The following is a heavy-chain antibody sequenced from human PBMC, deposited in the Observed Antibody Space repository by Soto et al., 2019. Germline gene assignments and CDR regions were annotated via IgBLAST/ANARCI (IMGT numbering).Heavy chain of an antibody. V-gene: IGHV6-1*01. CDR3: ARDRYCTNGVCPKRYYYYGMDV. CDR2: TYYRSKWYN. J-gene: IGHJ6*02. D-gene: IGHD2-8*01. Sequence: SQTLSLTCAISGDSVSSNSAAWNWIRQSPSRGLEWLGRTYYRSKWYNDYAVSVKSRITINPDTSKNQFSLQLNSVTPEDTAVYYCARDRYCTNGVCPKRYYYYGMDVWGQGTTVTVSS. CDR1: GDSVSSNSAA.